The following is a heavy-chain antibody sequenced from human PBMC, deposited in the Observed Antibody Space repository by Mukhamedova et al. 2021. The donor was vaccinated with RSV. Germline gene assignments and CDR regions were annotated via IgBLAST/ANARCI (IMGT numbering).Heavy chain of an antibody. CDR2: MNPNSGNT. V-gene: IGHV1-8*01. J-gene: IGHJ4*02. D-gene: IGHD2-15*01. Sequence: EYMGWMNPNSGNTGYAQKFQGRVTMTRNTSISTAYMELSSLRSEDTAVYYCAKRRGYCSDGSCYHFDSWGQGTQVTVSS. CDR3: AKRRGYCSDGSCYHFDS.